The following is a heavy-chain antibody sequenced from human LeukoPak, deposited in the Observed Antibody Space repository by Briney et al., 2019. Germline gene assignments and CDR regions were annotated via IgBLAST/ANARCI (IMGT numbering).Heavy chain of an antibody. CDR2: ISGSGAST. J-gene: IGHJ4*02. Sequence: GGSLRLSCAASGFTLSTNAMSWVRQAPGKGLEWISGISGSGASTYYADSVKGRFTISRDDSRNTLYLQMNSLRGDDTAVYYCAKDVGKWESLHFFDYWGQGTLVTVSS. D-gene: IGHD1-26*01. CDR1: GFTLSTNA. CDR3: AKDVGKWESLHFFDY. V-gene: IGHV3-23*01.